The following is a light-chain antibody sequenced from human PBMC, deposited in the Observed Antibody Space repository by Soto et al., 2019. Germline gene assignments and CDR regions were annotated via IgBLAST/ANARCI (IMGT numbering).Light chain of an antibody. CDR3: QQYHNWPPWT. Sequence: EIVMTQSPATLSVSPGEGATLSCRASQSVNTNVAWYQQKPGQGPRLLIYGASARATGTPPRFSGSGSGTEFTLTINSLQSEDFAVYYCQQYHNWPPWTFGQGNKVEIK. CDR1: QSVNTN. V-gene: IGKV3-15*01. J-gene: IGKJ1*01. CDR2: GAS.